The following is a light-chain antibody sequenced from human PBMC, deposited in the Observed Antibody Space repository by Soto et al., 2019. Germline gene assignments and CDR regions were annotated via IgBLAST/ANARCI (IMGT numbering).Light chain of an antibody. CDR2: EVS. V-gene: IGLV2-14*01. Sequence: QSALTQPASVSGSPGQSITISCTETSSDVGGYNFVSWYQQHPGKDPQLLIYEVSIRPSGVSNRFSGSKSGNTASLTISGLQAEDESPYDCSLYTIATLYWVFGGVTKLTVL. J-gene: IGLJ3*02. CDR3: SLYTIATLYWV. CDR1: SSDVGGYNF.